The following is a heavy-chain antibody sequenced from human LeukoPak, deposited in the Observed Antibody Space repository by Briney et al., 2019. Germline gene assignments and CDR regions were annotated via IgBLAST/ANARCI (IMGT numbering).Heavy chain of an antibody. Sequence: PGGSLRLSCAASGFTFSSYSMNWVRQAPGKGLEWVSSISSSSSYIYYADSVKGRFTISRDNAKNSLYLQMNSLRAEDTAVYYCARVIAAAVYFDYWGQGTLVTVSS. J-gene: IGHJ4*02. V-gene: IGHV3-21*01. CDR2: ISSSSSYI. CDR1: GFTFSSYS. D-gene: IGHD6-13*01. CDR3: ARVIAAAVYFDY.